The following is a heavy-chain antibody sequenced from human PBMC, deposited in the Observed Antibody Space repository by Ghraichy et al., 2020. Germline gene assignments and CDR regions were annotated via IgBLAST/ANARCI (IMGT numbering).Heavy chain of an antibody. CDR2: IYYSGST. Sequence: SQTLSLTCTVSGGSISTTNYYWGWIRQPPGKGLEWIGTIYYSGSTYYNPSLKSRVSIPVDTSKNQFSLRLSSVTDADTAVYYCARDVSSNWSPRRYYYHSMDVWGQGTTVTVSS. J-gene: IGHJ6*02. CDR1: GGSISTTNYY. CDR3: ARDVSSNWSPRRYYYHSMDV. V-gene: IGHV4-39*07. D-gene: IGHD6-13*01.